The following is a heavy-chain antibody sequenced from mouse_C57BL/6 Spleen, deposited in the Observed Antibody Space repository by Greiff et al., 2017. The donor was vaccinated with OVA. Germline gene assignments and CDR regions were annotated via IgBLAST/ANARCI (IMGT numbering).Heavy chain of an antibody. CDR3: ARYYGSSYGAIDY. CDR1: GYTFTSYW. V-gene: IGHV1-55*01. Sequence: QVQLQQPGAELVKPGASVKLSCKASGYTFTSYWITWVKQRPGQGLEWIGDIYPGSGSTNYNEKFKSKATLTVDTSSSTSYMQLSSLTSEDSAVYYCARYYGSSYGAIDYWGQGTSVTVSS. J-gene: IGHJ4*01. D-gene: IGHD1-1*01. CDR2: IYPGSGST.